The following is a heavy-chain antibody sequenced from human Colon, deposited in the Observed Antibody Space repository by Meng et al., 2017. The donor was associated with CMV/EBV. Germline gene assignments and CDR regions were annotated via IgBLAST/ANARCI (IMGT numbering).Heavy chain of an antibody. J-gene: IGHJ4*02. Sequence: GGSLRLSCAASGFTFSSYWMHWVRHAPGKGLEWVGNIRQDGSEIYYVASVKGRFTISRDNAKNSLFLQMNSLRLEDTAVYYCARGLGGSESLAYWGQGALVTVSS. CDR3: ARGLGGSESLAY. CDR2: IRQDGSEI. D-gene: IGHD1-26*01. CDR1: GFTFSSYW. V-gene: IGHV3-7*01.